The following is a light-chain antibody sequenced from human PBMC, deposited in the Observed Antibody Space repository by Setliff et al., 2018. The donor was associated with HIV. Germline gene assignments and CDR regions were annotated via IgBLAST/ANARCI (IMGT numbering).Light chain of an antibody. J-gene: IGLJ1*01. Sequence: QSALTQPASVSGSPGQSITISCIGTGRDIGGYNYVSWYQQHPGKAPKLIIYGVTKRSSGVSNRLSGSKAGTTASLTISGLQAEDEADYYCSSYTSTSAYVFGTGTKVTVL. V-gene: IGLV2-14*03. CDR2: GVT. CDR3: SSYTSTSAYV. CDR1: GRDIGGYNY.